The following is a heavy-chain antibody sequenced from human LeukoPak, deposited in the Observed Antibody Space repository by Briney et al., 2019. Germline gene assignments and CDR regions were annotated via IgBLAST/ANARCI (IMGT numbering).Heavy chain of an antibody. J-gene: IGHJ4*02. CDR2: ISYDGSNK. CDR1: GFTFSSYA. D-gene: IGHD6-6*01. V-gene: IGHV3-30-3*01. CDR3: AREGGYSSSSGIDY. Sequence: GGSLRLSCAASGFTFSSYAMHWVRQAPGKGLEWVAVISYDGSNKYYADSVKGRFTISRDNSKNTLYLQMNSLRAEDTAVYYCAREGGYSSSSGIDYWGQGTLVTVSS.